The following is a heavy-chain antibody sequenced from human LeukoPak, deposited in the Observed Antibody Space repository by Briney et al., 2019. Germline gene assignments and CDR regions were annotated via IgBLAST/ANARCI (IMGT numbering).Heavy chain of an antibody. V-gene: IGHV1-46*01. CDR3: ARAYSSGYYHFDY. D-gene: IGHD3-22*01. CDR1: GNIFTNYH. J-gene: IGHJ4*02. CDR2: VYTDGGTI. Sequence: GASVKVSCKASGNIFTNYHIHWVRLAPGRGLEWMGAVYTDGGTITNTRTFQYRVTMTRDVSTRTVYMELSSLSSEDTAVYYCARAYSSGYYHFDYWGQGTLVTVSS.